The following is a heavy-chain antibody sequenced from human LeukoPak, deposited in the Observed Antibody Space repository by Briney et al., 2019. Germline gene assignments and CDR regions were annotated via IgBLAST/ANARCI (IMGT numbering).Heavy chain of an antibody. CDR2: ISGSGGST. J-gene: IGHJ4*02. CDR3: AKERYSSWYEPYAR. V-gene: IGHV3-23*01. Sequence: PGGSLRLSCAASVFTFSSYAMSWVRQAPGKGLEWVSAISGSGGSTYYADSVKGRFTISRDNSKNTLYLQMNSLRAEDTAVYYCAKERYSSWYEPYARWGQGTLVTVSS. CDR1: VFTFSSYA. D-gene: IGHD6-13*01.